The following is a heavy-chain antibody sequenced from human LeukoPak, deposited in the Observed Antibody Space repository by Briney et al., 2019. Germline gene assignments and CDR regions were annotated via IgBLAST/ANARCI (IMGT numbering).Heavy chain of an antibody. CDR2: IIPIFGTA. J-gene: IGHJ5*02. CDR1: GGTFSSYA. V-gene: IGHV1-69*05. Sequence: ASVKVSCKASGGTFSSYAISWVRQAPGQGLEWMGGIIPIFGTANYAQKFQGRVTITTDESTSTAYMELRSLRSDDTAVYYCARSPRYYGSGSSLTYNWFDPWGQGTLVTVSS. D-gene: IGHD3-10*01. CDR3: ARSPRYYGSGSSLTYNWFDP.